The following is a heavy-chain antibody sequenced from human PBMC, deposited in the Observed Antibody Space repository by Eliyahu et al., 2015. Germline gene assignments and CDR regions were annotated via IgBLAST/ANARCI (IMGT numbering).Heavy chain of an antibody. D-gene: IGHD6-19*01. V-gene: IGHV1-2*06. CDR2: INPNSGGT. J-gene: IGHJ3*02. CDR1: GYXFTGYX. Sequence: QVXLVQSGAEVKKPGASXKVSCKASGYXFTGYXMHWVRQAPGQGLEWMGRINPNSGGTNYAQKFQGRVTMTRDTSISTAYMELSRLRSDDTAVYYCAREGAVAGTGXAFDIWGQGTMVTVSS. CDR3: AREGAVAGTGXAFDI.